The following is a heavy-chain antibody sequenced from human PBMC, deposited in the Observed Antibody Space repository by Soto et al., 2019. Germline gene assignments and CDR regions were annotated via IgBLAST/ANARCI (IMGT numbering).Heavy chain of an antibody. CDR1: GFTVSSNY. CDR2: IYSGGST. D-gene: IGHD6-19*01. J-gene: IGHJ6*02. V-gene: IGHV3-66*01. CDR3: ARDILGQWLPEGGMDV. Sequence: EVQMVESGGGLVQPGGSLRLSCAASGFTVSSNYMSWVRQAPGKGLEWVSVIYSGGSTYYADSVKGRFTISRDNSKNTLYLQMNSLRAEDTAVYYWARDILGQWLPEGGMDVWGQGTTVTVSS.